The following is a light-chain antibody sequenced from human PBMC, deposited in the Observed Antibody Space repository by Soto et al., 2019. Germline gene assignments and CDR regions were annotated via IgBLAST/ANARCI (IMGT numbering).Light chain of an antibody. CDR3: AAWDDSLSGRV. CDR1: SSNIGSNY. J-gene: IGLJ3*02. V-gene: IGLV1-47*02. CDR2: SDN. Sequence: QSVLTQPPSASGTPGQRVTISCSGSSSNIGSNYVYWYQQLPGTAPKLLIYSDNQRPSGVPDRFSGSKSGTSASLAISGLRSEDEADYYCAAWDDSLSGRVFGGGT.